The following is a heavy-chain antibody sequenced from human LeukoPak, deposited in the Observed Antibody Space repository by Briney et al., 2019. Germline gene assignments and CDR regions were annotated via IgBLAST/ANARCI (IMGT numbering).Heavy chain of an antibody. Sequence: GGSLRLSCAASGFTFSSYAMSWVRQAPGKGLEWVSAIRGSGDNTYYADSVKGRFTISRDNSKNTLYLQVNSLRAEDTAVYYCAKVRGYSYANEYHFDDWGQGTLVTVS. CDR2: IRGSGDNT. CDR1: GFTFSSYA. CDR3: AKVRGYSYANEYHFDD. D-gene: IGHD5-18*01. J-gene: IGHJ4*02. V-gene: IGHV3-23*01.